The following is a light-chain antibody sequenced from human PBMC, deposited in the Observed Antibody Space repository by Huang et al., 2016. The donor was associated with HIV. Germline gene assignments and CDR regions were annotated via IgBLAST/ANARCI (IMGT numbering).Light chain of an antibody. CDR1: QTIATY. J-gene: IGKJ1*01. CDR3: QQSHSTPRT. V-gene: IGKV1-39*01. CDR2: AAS. Sequence: IQLTQSPSSLSASVGDRVTITCRASQTIATYLNWYQQKPGKAPNLLIYAASTLQSGVPSRFSGSGSGTDFTLTIRSLQPEDFATYYCQQSHSTPRTFGQGTKVEIK.